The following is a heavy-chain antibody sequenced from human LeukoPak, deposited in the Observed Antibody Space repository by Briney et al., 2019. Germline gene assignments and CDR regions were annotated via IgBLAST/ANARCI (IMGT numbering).Heavy chain of an antibody. CDR3: AREGGLPPFDY. CDR2: INSDGSST. V-gene: IGHV3-74*01. J-gene: IGHJ4*02. CDR1: GFTFSNYW. Sequence: GGSLRLSCAASGFTFSNYWMHWVRQAPGKGLVGVSRINSDGSSTSYADSVKGRFTISRDNAKNTLYLQMNSLRAEDTAVYYCAREGGLPPFDYWGQGTLVTVSS. D-gene: IGHD2-15*01.